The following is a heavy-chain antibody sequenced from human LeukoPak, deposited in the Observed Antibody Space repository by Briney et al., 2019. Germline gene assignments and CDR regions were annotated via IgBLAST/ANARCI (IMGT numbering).Heavy chain of an antibody. CDR1: GGSISSYY. CDR2: IYYSGST. V-gene: IGHV4-59*01. D-gene: IGHD5-12*01. J-gene: IGHJ3*02. CDR3: ARPYSGYEGAFDI. Sequence: SETLSLTCTVSGGSISSYYWSWIRQPPGKGLEWIGYIYYSGSTNYNPSLKSRVTISVDTSKNQFSLKLSSVTAADTVVYYCARPYSGYEGAFDIWGQGTMVTVSS.